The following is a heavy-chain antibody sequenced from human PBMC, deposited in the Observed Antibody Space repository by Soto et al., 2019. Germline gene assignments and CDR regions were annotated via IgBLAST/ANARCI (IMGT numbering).Heavy chain of an antibody. J-gene: IGHJ5*02. Sequence: QLLLQESGPGLVKPSETLSLTCTVSGGSFSKSVYYWSWIRQPPGKGLEWIGSISSSGGTYDNPSLESRLTISVDMSKNQFSLKLSSVTAADTAVYYCARHDVSYHGPGWFDPWGQGTLVTVSS. CDR3: ARHDVSYHGPGWFDP. CDR2: ISSSGGT. V-gene: IGHV4-39*01. D-gene: IGHD1-26*01. CDR1: GGSFSKSVYY.